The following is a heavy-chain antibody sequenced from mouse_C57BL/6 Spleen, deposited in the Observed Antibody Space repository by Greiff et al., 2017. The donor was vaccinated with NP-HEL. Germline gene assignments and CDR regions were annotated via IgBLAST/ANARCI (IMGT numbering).Heavy chain of an antibody. CDR2: ISYSGST. J-gene: IGHJ2*01. Sequence: VQLQQSGPGMVKPSQSLSLTCTVTGYSITSGYDWHWIRHFPGNKLEWMGYISYSGSTNYNPSLKSRISITHDTSKNHFFLKLNSVTTEDTATYYCARAGNYPDYWGQGTTLTVSS. CDR1: GYSITSGYD. CDR3: ARAGNYPDY. V-gene: IGHV3-1*01. D-gene: IGHD1-1*01.